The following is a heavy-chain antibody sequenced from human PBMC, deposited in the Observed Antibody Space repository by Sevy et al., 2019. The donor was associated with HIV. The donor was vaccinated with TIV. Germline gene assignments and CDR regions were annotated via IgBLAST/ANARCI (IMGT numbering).Heavy chain of an antibody. CDR2: IYYSGST. CDR3: AALAYCGGDCYSFDY. V-gene: IGHV4-39*01. CDR1: GGSISSSSYY. J-gene: IGHJ4*02. D-gene: IGHD2-21*02. Sequence: SETLSLTCTVSGGSISSSSYYWGWIRQPPGKGLEWIGSIYYSGSTYYNPSLKSRVTISVDTSKNQFSLKLSSVTDADTAVYYCAALAYCGGDCYSFDYWGQGTLVTVSS.